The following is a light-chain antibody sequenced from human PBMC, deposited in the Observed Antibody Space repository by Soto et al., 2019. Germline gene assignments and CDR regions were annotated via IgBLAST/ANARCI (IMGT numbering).Light chain of an antibody. CDR3: YQCRSSPPCT. V-gene: IGKV3-15*01. Sequence: EIVMTQSPATLSVSPGERATLSCRASQNVGNNLVWYQQKPGQAPRLLIYGASTRAAGIPDRFSGSGSGTEITLTISGIEREDLGAFYCYQCRSSPPCTFSPGTKVDIK. CDR1: QNVGNN. CDR2: GAS. J-gene: IGKJ3*01.